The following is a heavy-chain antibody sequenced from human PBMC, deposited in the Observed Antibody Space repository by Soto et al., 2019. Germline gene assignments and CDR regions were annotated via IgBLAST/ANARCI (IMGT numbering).Heavy chain of an antibody. CDR2: IYYSGST. D-gene: IGHD2-2*01. J-gene: IGHJ4*02. CDR1: GGSISSYY. CDR3: ARVSYSDIVVVPAAAYFDY. Sequence: SETLSLTCTVSGGSISSYYWSWIRQPPGKGLEWIGYIYYSGSTNYNPSLKSRVTISVDTSKNQFSLKLSSVTAADTAVYYCARVSYSDIVVVPAAAYFDYWGQGTLVTVSS. V-gene: IGHV4-59*01.